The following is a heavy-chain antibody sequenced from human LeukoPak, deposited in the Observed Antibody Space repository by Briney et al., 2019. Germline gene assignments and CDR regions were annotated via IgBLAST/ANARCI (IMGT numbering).Heavy chain of an antibody. CDR3: TTDFTITMVRGAIDY. V-gene: IGHV3-15*01. CDR1: GFTFSNAW. CDR2: IKSNTDGGTT. D-gene: IGHD3-10*01. J-gene: IGHJ4*01. Sequence: PGGSLRLSCAASGFTFSNAWMSWVRQAPGKGLEWVGRIKSNTDGGTTDYAAPVKGRFTISRDDSKNTLYLQMNSLKTEDTAVYYCTTDFTITMVRGAIDYWGQGTLVTVSS.